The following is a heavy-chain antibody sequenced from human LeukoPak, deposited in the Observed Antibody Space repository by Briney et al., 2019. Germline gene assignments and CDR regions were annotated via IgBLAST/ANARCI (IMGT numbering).Heavy chain of an antibody. V-gene: IGHV3-30*18. CDR2: ISYDGSNK. D-gene: IGHD3-16*01. CDR1: GFTFSTYG. Sequence: KPGGSLRLSCAASGFTFSTYGMHWVRQAPGKGLEWVAVISYDGSNKYYADSVKGRFTISRDNSKYTLYLQINSLRAEDTAVYYCAKSLGLQPYGTDVWGQGTTVTVSS. CDR3: AKSLGLQPYGTDV. J-gene: IGHJ6*02.